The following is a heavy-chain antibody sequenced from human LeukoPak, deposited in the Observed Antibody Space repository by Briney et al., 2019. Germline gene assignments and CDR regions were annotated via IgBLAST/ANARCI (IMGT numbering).Heavy chain of an antibody. Sequence: GGSLRLSCAASGFTFSSYSMNWVRQAPGKGLEWVSYISSSSSTIYYADSVKGRFTISRDNAKNSLYLQMNSLRAEDTAVYYCARGDYYGSGSYYNGWGQGTLVTVSS. CDR1: GFTFSSYS. V-gene: IGHV3-48*01. CDR2: ISSSSSTI. D-gene: IGHD3-10*01. CDR3: ARGDYYGSGSYYNG. J-gene: IGHJ4*02.